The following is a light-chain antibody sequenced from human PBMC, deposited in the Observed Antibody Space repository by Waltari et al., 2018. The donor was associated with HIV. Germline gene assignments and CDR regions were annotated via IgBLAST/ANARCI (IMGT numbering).Light chain of an antibody. J-gene: IGLJ1*01. V-gene: IGLV3-19*01. CDR2: DKN. Sequence: SSELTQDPDVSVALGQTLKITCQGDSLRSYYANWYQQKPGQAPVLVLHDKNSRTSGVPDPFSGSTSGSTASLTITGAQAEDEAVYHCHCRDSSGYSYVFGNGTQVTVL. CDR1: SLRSYY. CDR3: HCRDSSGYSYV.